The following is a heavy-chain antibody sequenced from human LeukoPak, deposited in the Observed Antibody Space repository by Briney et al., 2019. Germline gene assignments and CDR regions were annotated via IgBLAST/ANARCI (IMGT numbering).Heavy chain of an antibody. Sequence: GESLKISCKGSGYSFPNYWIGWVRQMPGKVLEWMGIIYPGDSDTTYKPSFQGQVTISADKSLSTAYLQWSSLKASDTAMYDCARSRAEKVPVWGSYRHHDAFDIWGQGTRVTVSS. CDR3: ARSRAEKVPVWGSYRHHDAFDI. D-gene: IGHD3-16*02. V-gene: IGHV5-51*01. J-gene: IGHJ3*02. CDR2: IYPGDSDT. CDR1: GYSFPNYW.